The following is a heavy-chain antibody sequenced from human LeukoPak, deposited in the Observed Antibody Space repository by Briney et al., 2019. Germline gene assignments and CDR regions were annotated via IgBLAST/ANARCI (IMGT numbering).Heavy chain of an antibody. D-gene: IGHD2-21*02. Sequence: SETLSLTCTASGGSISSYYWSWIRQPPGKGLEWIGYIYYSGSTNYNPSLKSRVTISVDTSKNHFSLKLSSVTAADTAVYYCARVVVTAVGYNAFDIWGQGTMVTVSS. J-gene: IGHJ3*02. V-gene: IGHV4-59*01. CDR3: ARVVVTAVGYNAFDI. CDR2: IYYSGST. CDR1: GGSISSYY.